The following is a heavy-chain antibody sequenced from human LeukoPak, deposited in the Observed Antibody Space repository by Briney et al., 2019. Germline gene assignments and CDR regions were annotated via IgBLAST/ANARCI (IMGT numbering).Heavy chain of an antibody. J-gene: IGHJ6*02. CDR3: AKAIAVAGHYGMDV. Sequence: GGSLRLSCAASGFTFSSYAMSWVRQAPGKGLEWVSAISGSGGSTYYADSVKGRFPISRDNSKNTLYLQMNSLRAEDTAVYYCAKAIAVAGHYGMDVWGQGTTVTVSS. D-gene: IGHD6-19*01. V-gene: IGHV3-23*01. CDR2: ISGSGGST. CDR1: GFTFSSYA.